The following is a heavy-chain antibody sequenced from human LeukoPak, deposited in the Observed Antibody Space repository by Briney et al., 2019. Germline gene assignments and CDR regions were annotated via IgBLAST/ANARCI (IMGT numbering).Heavy chain of an antibody. Sequence: GGSLRLSCAASGFTFSDYYMSWIRQAPGKGLEWVSYISSSGSTIYHADSVKGRFTISRDNAKNSLYLQMNSLRAEDTAVYYCASMGYYYDSSGYYRYWGQGTLVTVSS. J-gene: IGHJ4*02. CDR2: ISSSGSTI. CDR1: GFTFSDYY. V-gene: IGHV3-11*01. CDR3: ASMGYYYDSSGYYRY. D-gene: IGHD3-22*01.